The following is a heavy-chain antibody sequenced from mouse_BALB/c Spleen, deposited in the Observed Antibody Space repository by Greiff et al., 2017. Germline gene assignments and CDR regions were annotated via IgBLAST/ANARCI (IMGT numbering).Heavy chain of an antibody. CDR1: GYTFTDYW. CDR3: ARDDAYGGY. CDR2: IDTSDSYT. Sequence: VQLQQPGAELVMPGASVKMSCKASGYTFTDYWMHWVKQRPGQGLEWIGAIDTSDSYTSYNQKFKGKATLTVDESSSTAYMQLSSLTSEDSAVYYCARDDAYGGYWGQGTTLTVSS. D-gene: IGHD1-1*01. V-gene: IGHV1-69*01. J-gene: IGHJ2*01.